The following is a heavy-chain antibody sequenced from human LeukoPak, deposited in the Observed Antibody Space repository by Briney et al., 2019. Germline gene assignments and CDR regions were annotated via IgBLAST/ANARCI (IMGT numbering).Heavy chain of an antibody. CDR1: GFTFSTYE. Sequence: GGSLRPSCAASGFTFSTYEMNWVRQAPGKGLECVSFISSSGSSIYYADSVKGRFTISRDNAKNSLYLQMNSLRAEDTAVYYCARPGYSSSLYYFDYWGQGTLVTVSS. V-gene: IGHV3-48*03. CDR2: ISSSGSSI. J-gene: IGHJ4*02. CDR3: ARPGYSSSLYYFDY. D-gene: IGHD6-13*01.